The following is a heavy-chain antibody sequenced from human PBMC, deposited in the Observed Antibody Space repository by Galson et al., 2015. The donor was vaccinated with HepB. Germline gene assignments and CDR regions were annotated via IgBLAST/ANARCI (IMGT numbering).Heavy chain of an antibody. J-gene: IGHJ4*02. CDR3: ARQRGHCSSTSCYAFFDY. V-gene: IGHV5-51*01. CDR1: GYSFTSYW. D-gene: IGHD2-2*01. Sequence: QSGAEVKKPGESLKISCKGSGYSFTSYWIGWVRQMPGKGLEWMGIIYPGDSDTRYSPSFQGQVTISADKSISTAYLQWSSLKASDTAMYYCARQRGHCSSTSCYAFFDYWGQGTLVTVSS. CDR2: IYPGDSDT.